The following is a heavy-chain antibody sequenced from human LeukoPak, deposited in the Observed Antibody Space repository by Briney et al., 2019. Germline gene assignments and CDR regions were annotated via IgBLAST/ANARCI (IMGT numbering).Heavy chain of an antibody. CDR1: GGSISSYY. V-gene: IGHV4-59*08. Sequence: SETLSLTCTVSGGSISSYYWSWIRQPPGKGLEWIGYIYYSGSTNYNPSLKSRVTISVDTSKNQFSLKLSSVTAADTAVYYWASSFCCGASCYQKGYYFYLRGQGTLVPVSS. D-gene: IGHD2-15*01. CDR2: IYYSGST. J-gene: IGHJ4*02. CDR3: ASSFCCGASCYQKGYYFYL.